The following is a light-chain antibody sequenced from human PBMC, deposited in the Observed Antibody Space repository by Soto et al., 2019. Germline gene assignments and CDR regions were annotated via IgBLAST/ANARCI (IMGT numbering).Light chain of an antibody. V-gene: IGKV1-39*01. CDR3: QQSYSTPLT. Sequence: DIQMTQSPSSLSASVGDRITITCRARQSISTSLNWYQQKPGKPPKLLIYAASTLQSGVPSRFTGSGSGTDFTLTISSLQPEDSATYYCQQSYSTPLTFGGGTKVEIK. CDR2: AAS. J-gene: IGKJ4*01. CDR1: QSISTS.